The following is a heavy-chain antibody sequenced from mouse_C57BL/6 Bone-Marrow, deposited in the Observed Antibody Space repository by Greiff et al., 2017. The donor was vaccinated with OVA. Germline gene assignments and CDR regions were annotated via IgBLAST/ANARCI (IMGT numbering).Heavy chain of an antibody. J-gene: IGHJ1*03. V-gene: IGHV5-16*01. CDR2: INYDGSST. Sequence: EVKLMESEGGLVQPGSSMKLSCTASGFTFSDYYMAWVRQVPEKGLEWVANINYDGSSTYYLDSLKSRFIISRDNAKNMLYLQMSSLKSEDTATYYCARYYYGSDVWGTGTTVTVSS. D-gene: IGHD1-1*01. CDR3: ARYYYGSDV. CDR1: GFTFSDYY.